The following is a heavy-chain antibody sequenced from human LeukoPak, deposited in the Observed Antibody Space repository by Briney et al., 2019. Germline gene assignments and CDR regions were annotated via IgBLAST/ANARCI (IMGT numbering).Heavy chain of an antibody. Sequence: GGSLRLSCAASGFTLSGYSMSWVRQAPGKGLEWVSSIGSSGAYTFYADSVKGRFTISRDNSKDTLYLQMNSLRAEDTAVYYCTRLGGSGWEVDYWGQGTLVTVSS. CDR3: TRLGGSGWEVDY. J-gene: IGHJ4*02. CDR2: IGSSGAYT. CDR1: GFTLSGYS. V-gene: IGHV3-23*01. D-gene: IGHD6-19*01.